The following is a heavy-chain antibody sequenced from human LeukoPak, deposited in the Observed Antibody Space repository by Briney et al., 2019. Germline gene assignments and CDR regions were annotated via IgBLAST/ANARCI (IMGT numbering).Heavy chain of an antibody. Sequence: ASVKVSCKASGYTFTSYDINWVRQATGQGLEWMGWMNPNSGNTGYAQKFQGRVTMTRNTSISTAYMELSSLRSEDTAVYYCARGSDNDYGDYDWFDPWGQGTLVTVSS. D-gene: IGHD4-17*01. CDR3: ARGSDNDYGDYDWFDP. J-gene: IGHJ5*02. V-gene: IGHV1-8*01. CDR1: GYTFTSYD. CDR2: MNPNSGNT.